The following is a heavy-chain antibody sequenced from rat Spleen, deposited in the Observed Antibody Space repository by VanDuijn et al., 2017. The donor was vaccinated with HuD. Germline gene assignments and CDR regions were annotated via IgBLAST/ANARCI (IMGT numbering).Heavy chain of an antibody. V-gene: IGHV5-31*01. D-gene: IGHD1-7*01. CDR2: ITNTGGAT. J-gene: IGHJ2*01. CDR1: GFTFNNYW. CDR3: TTQWELYY. Sequence: EVQLVESGGGLVQPGRSLRLSCVASGFTFNNYWMTWIRQAPGKGLEWIASITNTGGATYYPDSVKGRFTISRDDAKSTVYLQMNSLGSEDTATYYCTTQWELYYWVQGVLVTVSS.